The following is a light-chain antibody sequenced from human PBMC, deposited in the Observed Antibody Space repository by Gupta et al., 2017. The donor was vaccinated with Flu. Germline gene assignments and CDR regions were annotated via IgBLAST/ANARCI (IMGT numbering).Light chain of an antibody. CDR2: TNN. J-gene: IGLJ1*01. CDR1: SSNIGSNT. Sequence: QSVLTQPPSASETPGQRVTISCSGSSSNIGSNTVNWYQQLPGTAPKVLIYTNNQRPSGVPDRFSGSKSGTSASLAICGLQSEDEADYYCAAWDDSLNGYVFGTGTKVTVL. V-gene: IGLV1-44*01. CDR3: AAWDDSLNGYV.